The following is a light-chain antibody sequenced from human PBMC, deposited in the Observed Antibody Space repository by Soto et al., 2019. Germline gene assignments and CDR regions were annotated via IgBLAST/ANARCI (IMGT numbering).Light chain of an antibody. Sequence: EFVLTQSPATLALYPGERATLSCRASQSVSSYLAWYQQKPGQAPRLLIYDASNRATGIPARFSGSGSGTDFTLTISSLEPEDFAVYYCQQRSNWPPSITFGQGTRLEIK. CDR3: QQRSNWPPSIT. CDR1: QSVSSY. J-gene: IGKJ5*01. V-gene: IGKV3-11*01. CDR2: DAS.